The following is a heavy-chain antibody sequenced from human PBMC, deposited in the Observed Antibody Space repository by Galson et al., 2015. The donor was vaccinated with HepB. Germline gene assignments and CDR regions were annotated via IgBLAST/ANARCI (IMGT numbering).Heavy chain of an antibody. CDR3: ARRLPSSSSYAFDI. CDR1: GYTFTGYY. CDR2: INPNSGGT. J-gene: IGHJ3*02. D-gene: IGHD6-6*01. Sequence: CKASGYTFTGYYMHWVRQAPGQGLEWMGRINPNSGGTNYAQKFQGRVTMTRDTSISTAYVELSRLRSDDTAVYYCARRLPSSSSYAFDIWGQGTMVTVSS. V-gene: IGHV1-2*06.